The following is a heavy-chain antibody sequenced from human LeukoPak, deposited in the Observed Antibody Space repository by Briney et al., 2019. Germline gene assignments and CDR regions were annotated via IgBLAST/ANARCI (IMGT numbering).Heavy chain of an antibody. V-gene: IGHV4-39*07. CDR3: ARAGTYYYDSSGYPYAFDI. J-gene: IGHJ3*02. Sequence: SSETLSLTCTVSGGSISSSSYYWGWIRQPPGKGLEWIGSIYYSGSTYYNPSLKSRVTISVDRSKNQFSLKLSSVTAADTAVYYCARAGTYYYDSSGYPYAFDIWGQGTMVTVSS. D-gene: IGHD3-22*01. CDR1: GGSISSSSYY. CDR2: IYYSGST.